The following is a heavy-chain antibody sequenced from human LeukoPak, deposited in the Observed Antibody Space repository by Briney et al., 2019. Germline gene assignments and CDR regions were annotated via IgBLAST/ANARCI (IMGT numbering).Heavy chain of an antibody. D-gene: IGHD5-12*01. V-gene: IGHV1-69*13. CDR3: ARGGRRGGSGYDFDY. CDR1: GGTFSSYA. Sequence: GASVKVSCKSSGGTFSSYAISWVRQPPAQGLEWMGGIIPMFDTANYAQKFQGRVTITADESTSTAYMELSSLRSEDAAVYYCARGGRRGGSGYDFDYWGQGTLVTVSS. CDR2: IIPMFDTA. J-gene: IGHJ4*02.